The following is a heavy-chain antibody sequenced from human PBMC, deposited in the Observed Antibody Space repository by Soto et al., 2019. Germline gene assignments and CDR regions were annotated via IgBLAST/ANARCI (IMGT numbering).Heavy chain of an antibody. D-gene: IGHD1-1*01. V-gene: IGHV3-30-3*01. Sequence: GGSLRLSCAASGFTFSSYAMHWVRQAPGKGLEWVAVISYDGSNKYYADSVKGRFTISRDNSKNTLYLQMNSLRAEDTAVYYCAREGGRTWSSLHFDCWGQGTLVTVSS. CDR3: AREGGRTWSSLHFDC. J-gene: IGHJ4*02. CDR2: ISYDGSNK. CDR1: GFTFSSYA.